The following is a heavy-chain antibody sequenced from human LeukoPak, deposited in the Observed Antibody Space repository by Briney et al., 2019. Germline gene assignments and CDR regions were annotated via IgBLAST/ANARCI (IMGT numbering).Heavy chain of an antibody. Sequence: GGSLRLSCAASGCTFSSYAMHWVRQAPGKGLEWVAVISYDGSNKYYADSVKGRFTISRDNSKNTLYLQMNSLRAEDTAVYYCARSEQQLVDWYFDLWGRGSLVTVSS. V-gene: IGHV3-30*04. J-gene: IGHJ2*01. CDR1: GCTFSSYA. CDR3: ARSEQQLVDWYFDL. D-gene: IGHD6-13*01. CDR2: ISYDGSNK.